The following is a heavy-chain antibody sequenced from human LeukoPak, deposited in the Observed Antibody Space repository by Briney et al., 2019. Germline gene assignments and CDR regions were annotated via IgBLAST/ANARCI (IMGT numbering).Heavy chain of an antibody. CDR2: ISYDGSNK. V-gene: IGHV3-30-3*02. CDR1: GFTFSSYA. Sequence: GGSLRLSCAASGFTFSSYAMHWVRQAPGKGLEWVAVISYDGSNKYYADSVKGRFTISRDNSKNTLYLQMNSLRAEDTAVYYCAKLIGSSWYDWCWFDPWGQGTLVTVSS. J-gene: IGHJ5*02. D-gene: IGHD6-13*01. CDR3: AKLIGSSWYDWCWFDP.